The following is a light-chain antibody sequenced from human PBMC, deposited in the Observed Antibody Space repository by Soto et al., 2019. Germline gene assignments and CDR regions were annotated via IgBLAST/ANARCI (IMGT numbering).Light chain of an antibody. CDR3: QHYKDWTPTWT. CDR2: GAS. CDR1: QSGSSK. Sequence: EIVMTQSPATLSVSPGERATLSCRASQSGSSKLAWYQQNAGRAPRVLIYGASTRATGIPARFSGSGSGTEFTRTISSLQSEDFAVYYWQHYKDWTPTWTFGQGTRVEIK. J-gene: IGKJ1*01. V-gene: IGKV3-15*01.